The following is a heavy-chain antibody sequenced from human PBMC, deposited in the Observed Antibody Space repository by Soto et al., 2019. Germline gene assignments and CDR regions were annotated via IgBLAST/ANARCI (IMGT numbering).Heavy chain of an antibody. CDR3: ARQTSMITFGGVIASSLDY. J-gene: IGHJ4*02. CDR2: IYYSGST. D-gene: IGHD3-16*02. V-gene: IGHV4-59*08. Sequence: QVQLQESGPGLVKPSETLSLTCTVSGGSISSYYWSWIRQPPGKGLEWIGYIYYSGSTNYNPSLKSRVTISVDTSKNQFSLKLSSVTAADTAVYYCARQTSMITFGGVIASSLDYWGQGTLVTVSS. CDR1: GGSISSYY.